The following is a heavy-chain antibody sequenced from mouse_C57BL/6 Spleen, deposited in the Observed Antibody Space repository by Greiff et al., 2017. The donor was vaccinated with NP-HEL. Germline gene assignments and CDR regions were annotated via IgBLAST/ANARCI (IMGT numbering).Heavy chain of an antibody. D-gene: IGHD1-3*01. CDR2: ISDGGSYT. CDR3: ARERGGGLTLDY. V-gene: IGHV5-4*01. Sequence: DVKLVESGGGLVKPGGSLKLSCAASGFTFSSYAMSWVRQTPEKRLEWVATISDGGSYTYYPDNVKGRFTISRDNAKNNLYLQMSHLKSEDTAMYYCARERGGGLTLDYWGQGTTLTVSS. CDR1: GFTFSSYA. J-gene: IGHJ2*01.